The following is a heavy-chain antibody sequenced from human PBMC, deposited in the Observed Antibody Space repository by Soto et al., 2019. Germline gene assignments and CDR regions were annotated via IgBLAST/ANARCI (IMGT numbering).Heavy chain of an antibody. J-gene: IGHJ4*02. Sequence: SETLSLTCAVSGASISGSYYYWAWLRQSPGKGPEWIGSVFYTGFTSYNPSLESRVSVSVDTSKSQFSLKLGAVTAADTAVYYCATSQKGYNWNYFDHWGQGALVTVSS. V-gene: IGHV4-39*01. CDR2: VFYTGFT. CDR1: GASISGSYYY. CDR3: ATSQKGYNWNYFDH. D-gene: IGHD1-20*01.